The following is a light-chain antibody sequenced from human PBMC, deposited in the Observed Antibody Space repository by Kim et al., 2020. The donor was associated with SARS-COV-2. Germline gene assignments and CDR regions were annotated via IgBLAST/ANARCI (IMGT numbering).Light chain of an antibody. V-gene: IGLV1-44*01. Sequence: GQMVTISCSGSSSNIGSNVVNWYQQLPGTAPKLLIYSNDYRPSGVPDRFSGSKSGTSASLAISGLQSEDEADYYCAAWDDSLNGSVFGGGTQLTVL. CDR1: SSNIGSNV. CDR3: AAWDDSLNGSV. J-gene: IGLJ3*02. CDR2: SND.